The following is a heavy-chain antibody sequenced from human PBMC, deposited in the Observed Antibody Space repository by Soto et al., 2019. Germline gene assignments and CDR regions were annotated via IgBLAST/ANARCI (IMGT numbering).Heavy chain of an antibody. CDR3: ARDREVTAIHYFDF. V-gene: IGHV3-30*09. J-gene: IGHJ4*02. CDR2: ISSDGSIK. Sequence: PGGSLRLSCAASGFTFSSYCVHWVRQAPGKGLEWVAVISSDGSIKYYADSVKGRFAISRDNSKDTLYLQMDSLRADDTAVYYCARDREVTAIHYFDFWGQGTLVTVSS. CDR1: GFTFSSYC. D-gene: IGHD2-21*02.